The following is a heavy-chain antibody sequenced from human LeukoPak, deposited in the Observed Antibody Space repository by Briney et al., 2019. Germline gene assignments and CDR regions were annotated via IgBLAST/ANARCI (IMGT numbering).Heavy chain of an antibody. CDR2: IYSGGRT. J-gene: IGHJ6*02. CDR1: GFTVSSNY. V-gene: IGHV3-66*01. CDR3: ARDAPSPISYYYGMDV. Sequence: QPGGSLRLSCAASGFTVSSNYMIWVRQAPGKGLEWVSVIYSGGRTYYAESVKGRFTISRDNSKNTVYLQMNSLRAEDTAVYYCARDAPSPISYYYGMDVWGQGTTVTVSS.